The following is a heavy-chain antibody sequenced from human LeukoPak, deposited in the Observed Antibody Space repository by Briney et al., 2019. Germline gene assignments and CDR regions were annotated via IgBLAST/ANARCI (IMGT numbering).Heavy chain of an antibody. J-gene: IGHJ4*02. Sequence: GGSLRLSCAASGLTFSNYEMNWVRQAPGKGLEWLSYISSSSNMIFYAESVKGRFTISRDNAKNSLYLQMNSLGAEDTAIYYCATASGGWYRYYFGSWGQGILVTVSS. V-gene: IGHV3-48*03. D-gene: IGHD6-13*01. CDR2: ISSSSNMI. CDR3: ATASGGWYRYYFGS. CDR1: GLTFSNYE.